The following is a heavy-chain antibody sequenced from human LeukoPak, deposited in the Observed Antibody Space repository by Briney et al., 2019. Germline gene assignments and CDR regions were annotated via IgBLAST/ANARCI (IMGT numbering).Heavy chain of an antibody. CDR2: IIPIFGTA. V-gene: IGHV1-69*01. D-gene: IGHD1-26*01. CDR3: ARDEIIVGAHDSEDY. CDR1: GGTFSSYA. J-gene: IGHJ4*02. Sequence: GASVKVSCKASGGTFSSYAISWVRQAPGQGLEWMGGIIPIFGTANYAQKFQGRVTITADETTSTAYMELSSLRSEVTAVYYCARDEIIVGAHDSEDYWGQGTLVTVPS.